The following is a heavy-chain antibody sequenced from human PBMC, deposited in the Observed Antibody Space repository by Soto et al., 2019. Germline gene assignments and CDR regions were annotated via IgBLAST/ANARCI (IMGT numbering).Heavy chain of an antibody. J-gene: IGHJ4*02. D-gene: IGHD5-18*01. CDR2: ISESGDST. V-gene: IGHV3-23*01. CDR1: GFTFSSYA. Sequence: EVQLLDSGGRLVQPGGSLRLSCAASGFTFSSYAMSWVRQAPGKGLEWVSSISESGDSTSYAESVRGRFTIPRDDSKNTLYLQMNSLRAEDTAVYSCAKSRIQGWTKGLYDHWGQGTVVTVSS. CDR3: AKSRIQGWTKGLYDH.